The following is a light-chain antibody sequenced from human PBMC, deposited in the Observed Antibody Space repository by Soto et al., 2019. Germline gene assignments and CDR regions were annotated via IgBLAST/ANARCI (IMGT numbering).Light chain of an antibody. CDR2: AAT. V-gene: IGKV1-39*01. Sequence: DIQMTQSPSSLSASVGDSVTITCRASQRIGPYVNWYQQKPGKPPKLLISAATNLADGVPSRFGGSGSGTEFTLSVRSLQHEDFAPYYCQQSYSLHVWTFGQGTKVEIK. J-gene: IGKJ1*01. CDR3: QQSYSLHVWT. CDR1: QRIGPY.